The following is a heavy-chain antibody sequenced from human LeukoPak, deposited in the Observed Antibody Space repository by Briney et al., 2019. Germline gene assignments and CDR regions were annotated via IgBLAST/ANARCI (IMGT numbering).Heavy chain of an antibody. Sequence: SETLSLTCAVYGGSFSGYYWSWIRQPPGKGLEWIGEINHSGSTNYNPSLKSRVTISVDTSKNQFSLKLSSVTAADTAAYYCARSVRGVMFVDYWGQGTLVTVSS. CDR3: ARSVRGVMFVDY. CDR2: INHSGST. D-gene: IGHD3-10*01. J-gene: IGHJ4*02. V-gene: IGHV4-34*01. CDR1: GGSFSGYY.